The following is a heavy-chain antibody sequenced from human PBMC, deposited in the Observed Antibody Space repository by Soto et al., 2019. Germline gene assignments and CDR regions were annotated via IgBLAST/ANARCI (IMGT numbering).Heavy chain of an antibody. Sequence: SETLSLTCTVSGGSISSYYWSWIRQPPGKGLEWIGYIYYSGSTNYNPSLKSRVTISVDTSKNQFSLKLSSVTAADTAVYYCARHRYSSGSGEDAFDIWGQGTMVTVSS. CDR1: GGSISSYY. J-gene: IGHJ3*02. CDR2: IYYSGST. D-gene: IGHD6-19*01. CDR3: ARHRYSSGSGEDAFDI. V-gene: IGHV4-59*08.